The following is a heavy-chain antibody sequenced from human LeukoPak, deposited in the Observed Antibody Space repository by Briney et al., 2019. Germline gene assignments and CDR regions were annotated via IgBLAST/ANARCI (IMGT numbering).Heavy chain of an antibody. J-gene: IGHJ6*02. Sequence: SETLSLTCTVSGGSISSGGYYWSWIRQHPGKGLEWIGYIYYSGSTYYNPSLKSRVTISVDTSKNQFSLKLSSVTAADTAVYYCARVMAGDPRYGMDVWGQGTTVTVSS. CDR2: IYYSGST. CDR3: ARVMAGDPRYGMDV. CDR1: GGSISSGGYY. D-gene: IGHD3-10*01. V-gene: IGHV4-31*03.